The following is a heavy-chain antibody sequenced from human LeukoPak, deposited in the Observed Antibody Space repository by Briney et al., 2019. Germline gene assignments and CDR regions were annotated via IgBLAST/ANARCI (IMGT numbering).Heavy chain of an antibody. Sequence: GSLRLSCAASGLTFSTYWMHWVRQAPGKGLAWVARINPDGSIRTYANSVQGRVTISRDTAKDTLFLQMNSLRAEDTAVYYCAREARVGGALQYWDQGTPVTVSS. V-gene: IGHV3-74*03. CDR2: INPDGSIR. CDR3: AREARVGGALQY. J-gene: IGHJ4*02. CDR1: GLTFSTYW. D-gene: IGHD1-26*01.